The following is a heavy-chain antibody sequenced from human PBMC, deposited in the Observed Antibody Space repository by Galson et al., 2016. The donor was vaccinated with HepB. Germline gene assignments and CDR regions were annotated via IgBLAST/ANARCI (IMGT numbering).Heavy chain of an antibody. D-gene: IGHD1-26*01. CDR2: IKHDGSEK. CDR3: ARFSGRYNGDFDC. CDR1: GFTFSSYW. V-gene: IGHV3-7*04. Sequence: SLRLSCAASGFTFSSYWMTWVRQAPGKGLEWVAHIKHDGSEKYYVDSVRGRFTISRDNAKNSLYVQMNSLSAEDTAVYYCARFSGRYNGDFDCWGQGTLVTVAS. J-gene: IGHJ4*02.